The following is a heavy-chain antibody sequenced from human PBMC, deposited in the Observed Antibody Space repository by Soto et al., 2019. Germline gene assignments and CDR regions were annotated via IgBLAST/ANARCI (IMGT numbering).Heavy chain of an antibody. Sequence: SETLSLTCSFSGGSISSDNCWSFVRQTPGMGLEWIGEIYHSGNTNYNPSLKSRVSMSVDKSKNQFSLKVTSVTAADTALYYCARLSASSKLRGVVINWGQGTLVTVSS. CDR3: ARLSASSKLRGVVIN. J-gene: IGHJ4*02. V-gene: IGHV4-4*02. CDR2: IYHSGNT. D-gene: IGHD3-10*01. CDR1: GGSISSDNC.